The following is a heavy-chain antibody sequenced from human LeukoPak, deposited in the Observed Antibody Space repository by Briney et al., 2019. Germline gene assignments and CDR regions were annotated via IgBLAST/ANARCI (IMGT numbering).Heavy chain of an antibody. J-gene: IGHJ4*02. V-gene: IGHV3-23*01. CDR3: AKDRHPGSSLYYFDY. D-gene: IGHD6-13*01. CDR1: EFTFSSYG. CDR2: ISGSGGNT. Sequence: GGTLRLSCAASEFTFSSYGMSWVRQAPGKGLEWVSGISGSGGNTYYADSVKGRFTISRDNSKNTLYLQMNSLRAEDTAVYYCAKDRHPGSSLYYFDYWGQGTLVTVSS.